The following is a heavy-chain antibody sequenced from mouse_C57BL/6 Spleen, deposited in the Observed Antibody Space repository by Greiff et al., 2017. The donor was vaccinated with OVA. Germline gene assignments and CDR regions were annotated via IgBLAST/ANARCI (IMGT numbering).Heavy chain of an antibody. D-gene: IGHD1-1*01. CDR1: GFTFSSYG. V-gene: IGHV5-6*01. CDR2: ISSGGSYT. Sequence: EVQLVESGGDLVKPGGSLKLSCAASGFTFSSYGMSWVRQTPDKRLEWVATISSGGSYTYYPDSVTGRFTISRDNAKNTLYLQMSSLKSEDTAMYYCARHPYYYGSSYYAMDYWGQGTSVTVSS. J-gene: IGHJ4*01. CDR3: ARHPYYYGSSYYAMDY.